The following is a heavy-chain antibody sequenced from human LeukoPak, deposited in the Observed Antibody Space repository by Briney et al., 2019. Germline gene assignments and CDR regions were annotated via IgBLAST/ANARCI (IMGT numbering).Heavy chain of an antibody. V-gene: IGHV1-46*01. CDR1: GYTFTSHY. J-gene: IGHJ4*02. D-gene: IGHD5-18*01. CDR3: ARTYVDTAMVTHPFDY. Sequence: ASVKVSCKASGYTFTSHYMHWVRQAPGQGLEWMGIINPSGGSTSYAQKFQGRVTMTRDTSTSTVYMELSSLRSEDTAVYYCARTYVDTAMVTHPFDYWGQGTLVTVSS. CDR2: INPSGGST.